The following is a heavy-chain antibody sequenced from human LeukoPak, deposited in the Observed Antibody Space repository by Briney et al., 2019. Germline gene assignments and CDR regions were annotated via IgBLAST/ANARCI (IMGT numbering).Heavy chain of an antibody. CDR2: IYYSGST. Sequence: PSETLSLTCTVSGGSISSSSYYWGWIRQPPGKGLEWIGSIYYSGSTYYNPSLKSRVTISVDTSKNQFSLKLSSVTAADTAVYYCARGSIAVAGYDYRGQGTLVTVSS. J-gene: IGHJ4*02. D-gene: IGHD6-19*01. V-gene: IGHV4-39*07. CDR3: ARGSIAVAGYDY. CDR1: GGSISSSSYY.